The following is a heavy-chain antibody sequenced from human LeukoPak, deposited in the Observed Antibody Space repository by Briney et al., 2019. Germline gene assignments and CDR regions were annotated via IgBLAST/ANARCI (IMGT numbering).Heavy chain of an antibody. CDR3: ARSPIEIVGATDY. CDR1: GFTFSDYE. V-gene: IGHV3-48*01. Sequence: GGSLRLSCAASGFTFSDYEMNWVRQAPGKGLEWLSHISVSGTTIHYADSVKGRFTISRDNAKNSVYLQMNSLRAEDTAVYYCARSPIEIVGATDYWGQGTLVTVSS. D-gene: IGHD1-26*01. J-gene: IGHJ4*02. CDR2: ISVSGTTI.